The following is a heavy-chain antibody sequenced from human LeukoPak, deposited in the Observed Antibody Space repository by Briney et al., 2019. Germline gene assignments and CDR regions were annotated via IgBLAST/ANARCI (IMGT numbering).Heavy chain of an antibody. J-gene: IGHJ4*02. V-gene: IGHV1-69*13. CDR3: ARKDQWGAQDY. CDR1: GGTFSSYA. D-gene: IGHD3-16*01. CDR2: IILIFGTA. Sequence: ASVKVSCKASGGTFSSYAISWVRQAPGQGLEWMGGIILIFGTANYAQKFQGRVTITADESTSTAYMELSSLRSEDTAVYYCARKDQWGAQDYWGQGTLVTVSS.